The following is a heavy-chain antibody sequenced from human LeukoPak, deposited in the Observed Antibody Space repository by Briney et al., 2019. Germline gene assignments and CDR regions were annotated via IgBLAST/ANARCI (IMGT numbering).Heavy chain of an antibody. CDR2: IYTSGST. J-gene: IGHJ6*03. V-gene: IGHV4-4*07. D-gene: IGHD3-3*01. CDR1: GGSISSYY. Sequence: PSETLSLTCTVSGGSISSYYWSWIRRPAGKGLEWIGRIYTSGSTNYNPSLKSRVTMSVDTSKNQFSLKLSSVTAADTAVYYCARGYYDFWSGYFYYYYMDVWGKGTTVTVSS. CDR3: ARGYYDFWSGYFYYYYMDV.